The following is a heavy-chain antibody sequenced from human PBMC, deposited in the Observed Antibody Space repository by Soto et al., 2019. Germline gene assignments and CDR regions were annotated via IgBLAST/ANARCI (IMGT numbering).Heavy chain of an antibody. CDR2: IYYSGST. Sequence: PSETLSLTCTVSGGSISSGCYYWSWIRQHPGKGLEWIGYIYYSGSTYYNPSLKSRVTISVDTSKNQFSLKLSSVTAADTAVYYCARENNVLPGGYFDYWGQGTLVTVSS. CDR3: ARENNVLPGGYFDY. D-gene: IGHD3-10*01. V-gene: IGHV4-31*03. J-gene: IGHJ4*02. CDR1: GGSISSGCYY.